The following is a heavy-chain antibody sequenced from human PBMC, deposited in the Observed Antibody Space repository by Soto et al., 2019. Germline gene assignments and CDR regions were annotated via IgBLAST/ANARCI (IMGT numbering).Heavy chain of an antibody. V-gene: IGHV1-18*01. CDR3: AIDPGGYSGYGHDAFDI. J-gene: IGHJ3*02. CDR2: ISAYNGNT. D-gene: IGHD5-12*01. Sequence: QVQLVQSGAEVKKPGASVKVSCKASGYTFTSYGISWVRQAPGPGLEWMGWISAYNGNTNYAQKLQGRVTMTTDTSTSTAYMELRSLRSDDTAVYYCAIDPGGYSGYGHDAFDIWGQGTMVTVSS. CDR1: GYTFTSYG.